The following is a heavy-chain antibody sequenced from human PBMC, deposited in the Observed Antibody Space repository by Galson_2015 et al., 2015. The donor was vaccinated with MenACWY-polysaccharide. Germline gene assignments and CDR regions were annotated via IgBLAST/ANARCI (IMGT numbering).Heavy chain of an antibody. CDR3: TKDTPQRGLTKFYYGMDV. D-gene: IGHD5-24*01. CDR2: ISYDGSKQ. CDR1: GFTFTDYA. J-gene: IGHJ6*02. V-gene: IGHV3-30*18. Sequence: SLRLSCAVSGFTFTDYAMHWVRQAPGKGLDWVADISYDGSKQYYADSVKGRVTVSRDDSKNTVYLQMNSPRPDDTAVYFCTKDTPQRGLTKFYYGMDVRGQGTTVIVSS.